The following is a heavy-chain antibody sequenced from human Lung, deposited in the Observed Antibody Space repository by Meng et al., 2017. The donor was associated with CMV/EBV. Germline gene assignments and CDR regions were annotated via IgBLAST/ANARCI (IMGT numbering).Heavy chain of an antibody. CDR3: AKVLSNSDSWSGCDH. CDR1: GFYFGTFG. V-gene: IGHV3-30*02. CDR2: IRYDGSDN. D-gene: IGHD3-3*01. Sequence: GGSLRLSCAASGFYFGTFGMRWVRQAPGKGLEWVSFIRYDGSDNYYVYLVKGRFTVSRDNSMNTVFLQMSSLSDEDSAVYYCAKVLSNSDSWSGCDHWGQGXLVTVSS. J-gene: IGHJ4*02.